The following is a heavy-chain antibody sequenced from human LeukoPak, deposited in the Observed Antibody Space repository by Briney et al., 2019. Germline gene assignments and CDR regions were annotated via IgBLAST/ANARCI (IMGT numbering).Heavy chain of an antibody. D-gene: IGHD3-10*01. CDR3: EKEALWFGEVLRY. Sequence: PGGSLRLSWAASGFTFSSYCMHWVRQAPGKGLEWVAYIRYDGSNKYYADSVKGRFTISRDNSKNTLYLQMNSQRAEDTAVYDCEKEALWFGEVLRYWGQGSLVADCS. V-gene: IGHV3-30*02. CDR1: GFTFSSYC. J-gene: IGHJ4*02. CDR2: IRYDGSNK.